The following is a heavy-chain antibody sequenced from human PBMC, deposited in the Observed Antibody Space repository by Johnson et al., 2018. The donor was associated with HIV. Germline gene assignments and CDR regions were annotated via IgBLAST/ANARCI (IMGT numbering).Heavy chain of an antibody. J-gene: IGHJ3*02. CDR2: IYSGGTT. V-gene: IGHV3-66*01. D-gene: IGHD6-13*01. CDR1: GFTVSSNY. CDR3: ARSLIAAADAFDI. Sequence: VQLVESGGGLVHPGGSLRLSCAASGFTVSSNYMSWVRQAPGKGLEWVSVIYSGGTTYYADSVKGRFTISRDTSENTLYLQMNSLRAEDTAVYYCARSLIAAADAFDIWGQGTMVTVSS.